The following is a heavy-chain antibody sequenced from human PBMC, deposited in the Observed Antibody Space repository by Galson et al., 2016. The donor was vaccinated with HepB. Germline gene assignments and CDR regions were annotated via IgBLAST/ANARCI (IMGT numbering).Heavy chain of an antibody. D-gene: IGHD1-26*01. J-gene: IGHJ5*02. CDR1: GYSFTYYW. CDR3: ASLRSGSLTSDA. V-gene: IGHV5-10-1*01. CDR2: IDPGDSFT. Sequence: QSGAEVKKPGESLRISCTGSGYSFTYYWINWVRQMPGKGLEWMGRIDPGDSFTSYSPSFQGHVTISADKPISTAYLQWSSLKASDTAMYYCASLRSGSLTSDAWGQGTLVTVSS.